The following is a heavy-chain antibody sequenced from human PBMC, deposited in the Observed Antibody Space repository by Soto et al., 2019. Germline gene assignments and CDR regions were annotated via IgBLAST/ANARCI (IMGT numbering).Heavy chain of an antibody. CDR1: GGSISSYY. Sequence: ETLSLTCTVSGGSISSYYWSWIRQPPGKGLEWIGYIYYSGSTNYNPSLKSRVTISVDTSKNQFSLKLSSVTAADTAVYYCARPHEGIAVAAFAFDIWGQGTMVTLSS. CDR2: IYYSGST. V-gene: IGHV4-59*08. D-gene: IGHD6-19*01. CDR3: ARPHEGIAVAAFAFDI. J-gene: IGHJ3*02.